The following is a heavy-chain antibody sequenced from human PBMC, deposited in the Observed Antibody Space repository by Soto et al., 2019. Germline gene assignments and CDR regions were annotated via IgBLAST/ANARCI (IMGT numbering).Heavy chain of an antibody. Sequence: GASVKVSCKVSGYTLTELSMHWVRQAPGKGLEWMGGFDPEDGETIYAQKFQGRVTMTEDTSTDTAYMELSSLRSEDTAVYYCATGIRVSSSWLLFDYWGQGTMVTVSA. CDR3: ATGIRVSSSWLLFDY. V-gene: IGHV1-24*01. CDR1: GYTLTELS. CDR2: FDPEDGET. D-gene: IGHD6-13*01. J-gene: IGHJ4*02.